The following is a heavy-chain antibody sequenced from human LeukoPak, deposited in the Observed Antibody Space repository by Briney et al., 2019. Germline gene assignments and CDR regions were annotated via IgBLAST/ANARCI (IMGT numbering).Heavy chain of an antibody. J-gene: IGHJ4*02. CDR1: GFTFSSYA. Sequence: GRSLRLSCAASGFTFSSYAMHWVRQAPGKGLEWVAVISYDGSNKYYADSVKGRFTISRDNSKNTLYLQMNSLRAEDTAVYYCARSSPRVSRSPIDYWGQGTLVTVSS. CDR3: ARSSPRVSRSPIDY. CDR2: ISYDGSNK. D-gene: IGHD3-10*01. V-gene: IGHV3-30*04.